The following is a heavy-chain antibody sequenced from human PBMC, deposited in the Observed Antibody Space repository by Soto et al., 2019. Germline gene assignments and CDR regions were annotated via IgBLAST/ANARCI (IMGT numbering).Heavy chain of an antibody. CDR3: ARAPSWWYFDL. Sequence: QVQLVQSGAEEKKPGASVKVSCKAPGYTFTSYAMHWVRQAPGKRLEWMGWITAGNGNTKYSQKFQGRVTITRDTSASTAYMELSSLRSEDTAVYYCARAPSWWYFDLWGRGTLVTVSS. J-gene: IGHJ2*01. V-gene: IGHV1-3*05. CDR2: ITAGNGNT. CDR1: GYTFTSYA.